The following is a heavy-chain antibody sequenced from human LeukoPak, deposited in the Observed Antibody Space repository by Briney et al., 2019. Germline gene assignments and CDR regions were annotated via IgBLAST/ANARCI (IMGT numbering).Heavy chain of an antibody. J-gene: IGHJ3*02. CDR1: GGSISSGGYS. D-gene: IGHD1-26*01. Sequence: SETLSLTCAVSGGSISSGGYSWSWIRQPPGKGLEWIGYIYHSGSTYYNPSLKSRVTISVDRSKNQFSLKLSSVTAADTAVYYCARVEGATTQTDAFDIWGQGTMVTVSS. V-gene: IGHV4-30-2*01. CDR3: ARVEGATTQTDAFDI. CDR2: IYHSGST.